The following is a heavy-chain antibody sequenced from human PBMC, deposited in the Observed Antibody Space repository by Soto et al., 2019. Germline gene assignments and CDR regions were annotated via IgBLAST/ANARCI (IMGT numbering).Heavy chain of an antibody. CDR3: ARGFLTGRRYDGFDI. Sequence: QVQLQESGPGLVKPSQTLSLTCTVSGGSISSGVFYWSWIRQPPGKGLEWIGYIYYSGSTYYNPSLKSRFTISVDRPNNQFSLKLSSVTSADTAVYYSARGFLTGRRYDGFDIWGQVTIVTGSS. J-gene: IGHJ3*02. CDR2: IYYSGST. V-gene: IGHV4-30-4*01. CDR1: GGSISSGVFY. D-gene: IGHD2-8*02.